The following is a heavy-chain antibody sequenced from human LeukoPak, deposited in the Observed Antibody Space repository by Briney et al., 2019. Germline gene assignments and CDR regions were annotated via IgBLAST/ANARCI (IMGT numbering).Heavy chain of an antibody. Sequence: ASVKVSCKVSGYTVTELSMHWVRQSPGKGLEWMGGFHPEDGETIYAQKFQGRVTMTRDTAISTAYMELSRLRSDDTAVYYCARFGATIIDYWGQGTLVTVSS. CDR1: GYTVTELS. D-gene: IGHD1-26*01. CDR2: FHPEDGET. J-gene: IGHJ4*02. CDR3: ARFGATIIDY. V-gene: IGHV1-24*01.